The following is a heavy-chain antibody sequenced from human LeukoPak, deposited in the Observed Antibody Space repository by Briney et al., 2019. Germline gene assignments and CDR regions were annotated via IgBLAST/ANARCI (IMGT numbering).Heavy chain of an antibody. D-gene: IGHD2-2*01. J-gene: IGHJ3*01. CDR2: IKKDASEK. CDR3: ATYCSSITCDAFDV. CDR1: GFMFSTYW. Sequence: PGGSLRLSCATSGFMFSTYWMSWVRQAPGTGLEWVANIKKDASEKHYVDSVKGRFTISRDNAKNSLYLQMNGLRVEDTAVYYCATYCSSITCDAFDVWGRGTMVTVSS. V-gene: IGHV3-7*01.